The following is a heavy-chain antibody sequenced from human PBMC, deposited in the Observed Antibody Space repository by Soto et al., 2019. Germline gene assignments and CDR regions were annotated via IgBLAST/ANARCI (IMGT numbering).Heavy chain of an antibody. Sequence: GGSLRLSCAASGFTFSSYGMHWVRQAPGKGLEWVAVIWYDGSNKYYADSVKGRFTISRDNSKNTLYLQMNSLRAEDTAVYYCARDSTRIAAAGTATEYYYYYYGMDVWGQGTTVTVSS. V-gene: IGHV3-33*01. CDR1: GFTFSSYG. CDR3: ARDSTRIAAAGTATEYYYYYYGMDV. CDR2: IWYDGSNK. J-gene: IGHJ6*02. D-gene: IGHD6-13*01.